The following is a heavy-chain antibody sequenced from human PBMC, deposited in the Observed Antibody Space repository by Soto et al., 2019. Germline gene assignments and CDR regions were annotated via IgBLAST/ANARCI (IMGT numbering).Heavy chain of an antibody. CDR3: AKGDTAMVDNYYYYYGMDV. Sequence: GGSLRLSCAASGFTFSSYAMSWVRQAPGKGLEWVSAISGSGGSTYYADSVKGRFTISRDNSKNTPSLQMNSLRAEDTAVYYCAKGDTAMVDNYYYYYGMDVWGQGTTVTVSS. V-gene: IGHV3-23*01. J-gene: IGHJ6*02. D-gene: IGHD5-18*01. CDR2: ISGSGGST. CDR1: GFTFSSYA.